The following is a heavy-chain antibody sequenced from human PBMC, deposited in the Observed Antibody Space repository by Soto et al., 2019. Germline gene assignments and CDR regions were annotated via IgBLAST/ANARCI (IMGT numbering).Heavy chain of an antibody. CDR3: ARDRYYGSGSYYSPPKYYFDY. CDR1: GYTFTSYG. CDR2: ISAYNGNT. V-gene: IGHV1-18*01. Sequence: QVQLVQSGAEVKKPGASVKVSCKASGYTFTSYGISWVRQAPGQGLEWMGWISAYNGNTNYAQKLQGRVTMTTDTSTSTAYMELRSLRSDDTAVYYCARDRYYGSGSYYSPPKYYFDYGGQGTLVTVSS. D-gene: IGHD3-10*01. J-gene: IGHJ4*02.